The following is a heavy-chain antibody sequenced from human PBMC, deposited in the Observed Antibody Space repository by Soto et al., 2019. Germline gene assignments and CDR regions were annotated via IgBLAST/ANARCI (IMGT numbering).Heavy chain of an antibody. J-gene: IGHJ6*02. V-gene: IGHV1-69*01. D-gene: IGHD2-15*01. CDR2: IIPIFGTA. CDR3: ARSQGGSSSLDIYYYYYYGMDV. Sequence: QVQLVQSGAEVNKPRSSVKVSCKAPGGTFSSYAISWVRPAPGQGLEWMGGIIPIFGTAKYAQKFQGRVTITADESKSTGYMELSSLRSEDTAVYYCARSQGGSSSLDIYYYYYYGMDVWGQGTTVTVSS. CDR1: GGTFSSYA.